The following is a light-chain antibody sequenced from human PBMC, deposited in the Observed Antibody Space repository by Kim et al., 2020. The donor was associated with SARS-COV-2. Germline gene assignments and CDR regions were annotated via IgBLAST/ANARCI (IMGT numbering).Light chain of an antibody. V-gene: IGKV1-5*03. CDR2: MAS. CDR3: QHYYRLPYT. CDR1: QSVSPY. J-gene: IGKJ2*01. Sequence: DIQMTQSPSTLSASVGDRVTITCRASQSVSPYLAWYQQKPGKAPKLLIYMASTLESGVPSRFSGSGSGAEFTLTINNLQPDDFATYYCQHYYRLPYTFGQGTKLEI.